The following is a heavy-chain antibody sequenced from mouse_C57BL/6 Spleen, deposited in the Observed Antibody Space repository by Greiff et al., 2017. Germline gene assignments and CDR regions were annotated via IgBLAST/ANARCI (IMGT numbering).Heavy chain of an antibody. CDR3: ARYGAYYKGAMDY. Sequence: DVKLVESGGGLVQPGGSLSLSCAASGFTFTDYYMSWVRQPPGKALEWLGFIRNKANGYTTAYSASVKGRFTTSRDNYQSILYLQMKSLRAEDSATYYCARYGAYYKGAMDYWGQGTSVTVSS. J-gene: IGHJ4*01. V-gene: IGHV7-3*01. D-gene: IGHD2-12*01. CDR1: GFTFTDYY. CDR2: IRNKANGYTT.